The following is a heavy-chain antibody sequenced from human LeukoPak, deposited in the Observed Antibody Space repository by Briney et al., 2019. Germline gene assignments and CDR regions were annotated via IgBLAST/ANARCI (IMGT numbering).Heavy chain of an antibody. J-gene: IGHJ5*02. Sequence: PGGSLRPSCVASGFTFSSSAMNWVRQAPGEGLQWVSAIGGSGGDTYYADSVKGRFTISRENSKTTVYLQMDNLRAEDMAVYYCARDYTGYFPWGQGTLVIVSP. V-gene: IGHV3-23*01. CDR3: ARDYTGYFP. CDR2: IGGSGGDT. D-gene: IGHD3-9*01. CDR1: GFTFSSSA.